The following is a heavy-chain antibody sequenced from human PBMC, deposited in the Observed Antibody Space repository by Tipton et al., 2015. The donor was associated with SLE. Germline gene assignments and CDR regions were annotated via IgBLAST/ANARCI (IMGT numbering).Heavy chain of an antibody. D-gene: IGHD3-10*01. J-gene: IGHJ3*02. Sequence: LRLSCTVSGGSISLYYWSWIRQPPEKGLEWIGHIYYSGSTNYSPSLKSRVTMSVDTSNNHFSLKLSSVTAADTAMYYCAGVGGVWFGAPRTAFDIWGQGTLVTVSS. CDR2: IYYSGST. V-gene: IGHV4-59*01. CDR1: GGSISLYY. CDR3: AGVGGVWFGAPRTAFDI.